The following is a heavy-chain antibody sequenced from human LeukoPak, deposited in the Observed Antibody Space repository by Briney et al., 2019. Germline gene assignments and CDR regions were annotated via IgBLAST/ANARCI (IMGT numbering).Heavy chain of an antibody. CDR2: IRYDGSNK. V-gene: IGHV3-30*02. CDR1: GFTFSSYG. Sequence: PGGSLRPSCAASGFTFSSYGMHWVRQAPGKGLEWVAFIRYDGSNKYYADSVKGRFTISRDNSKNTLYLQMNSLRAEDTAVYYCAKALRYYGSGSYYPLTLNYYYYGMDVWGQGTTVTVSS. CDR3: AKALRYYGSGSYYPLTLNYYYYGMDV. D-gene: IGHD3-10*01. J-gene: IGHJ6*02.